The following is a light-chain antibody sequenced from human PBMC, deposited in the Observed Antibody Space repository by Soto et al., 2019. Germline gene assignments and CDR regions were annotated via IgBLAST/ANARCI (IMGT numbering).Light chain of an antibody. V-gene: IGKV3-15*01. CDR3: HQYDKWPPVT. CDR1: QSVSNN. J-gene: IGKJ5*01. CDR2: GAS. Sequence: EIVMTQSPASLSVSPGKRATLSCRASQSVSNNLAWYQQKPGQAPRLLLSGASTRATGVPARFSGSGSGTEFTLTISSLQSEDSAVYYCHQYDKWPPVTFGQGTRLEIK.